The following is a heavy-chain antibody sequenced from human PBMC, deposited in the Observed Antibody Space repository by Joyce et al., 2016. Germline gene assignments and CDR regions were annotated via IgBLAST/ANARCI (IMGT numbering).Heavy chain of an antibody. CDR1: GFSLTTPGAG. D-gene: IGHD6-25*01. Sequence: QITLKESGPTLVKPTQTLTLTCTFSGFSLTTPGAGVRWIRQPPGKALEWHALIYWDDGKYYSPYLKSRLAVTKDTSKNQVVLRMNNMEPTDTATFYGAHKRSAFDYWGQGALVTVSS. V-gene: IGHV2-5*02. CDR2: IYWDDGK. J-gene: IGHJ4*02. CDR3: AHKRSAFDY.